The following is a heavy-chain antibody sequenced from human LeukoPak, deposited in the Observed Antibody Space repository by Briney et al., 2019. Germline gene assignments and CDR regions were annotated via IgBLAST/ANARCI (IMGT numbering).Heavy chain of an antibody. Sequence: SETLSLTCTVSAGSISSGSYSWNWIRQPAGKGLEWIGRIYTSGSTNYNPSLKSRLTISVDTSKNQFSLKLSSVTAADTAVYDCARAEWELDDAFDIGGQGTMVTVSS. CDR3: ARAEWELDDAFDI. D-gene: IGHD1-26*01. V-gene: IGHV4-61*02. CDR2: IYTSGST. J-gene: IGHJ3*02. CDR1: AGSISSGSYS.